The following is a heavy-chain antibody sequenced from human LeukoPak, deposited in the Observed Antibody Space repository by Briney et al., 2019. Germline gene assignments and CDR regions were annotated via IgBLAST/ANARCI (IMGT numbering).Heavy chain of an antibody. CDR3: ARDWFDGDYDRFDY. CDR2: INQDGSQK. Sequence: GGSLRLSCAVSGVTFSSYWMSWFRQAPGKGLEWVANINQDGSQKFSVDSVKGRFTISRDNAKNSLSLQMNSLRVEDTAVYYCARDWFDGDYDRFDYWGQGTLVTVSS. CDR1: GVTFSSYW. V-gene: IGHV3-7*03. D-gene: IGHD4-17*01. J-gene: IGHJ4*02.